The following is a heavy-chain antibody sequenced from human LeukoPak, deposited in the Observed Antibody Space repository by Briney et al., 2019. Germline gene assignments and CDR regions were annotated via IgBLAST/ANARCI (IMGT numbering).Heavy chain of an antibody. D-gene: IGHD3-10*01. CDR2: IYYSGST. CDR1: GGSISSYY. J-gene: IGHJ6*02. Sequence: SETLSLTCTVSGGSISSYYWSWIRQPPGKGLEWIGYIYYSGSTNYNPSLKSRVTVSVDTSRNQFSLKLSSVTAADTAVYYCARVRTPYGYYGMDVWGQGTTVTVSS. V-gene: IGHV4-59*01. CDR3: ARVRTPYGYYGMDV.